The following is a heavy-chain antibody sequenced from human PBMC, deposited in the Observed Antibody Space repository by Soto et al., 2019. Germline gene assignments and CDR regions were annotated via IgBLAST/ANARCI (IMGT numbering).Heavy chain of an antibody. D-gene: IGHD3-22*01. CDR3: ARRLYDSGTYSFDY. Sequence: GESLKISCKGSGYSFTSYWIGWVRQLPGKGLEWLGIIYPGDSDTRYSPSFQGQVTISADKSISTAYLQWSSRKASDTAMYYCARRLYDSGTYSFDYWGQGTLVTVSS. CDR1: GYSFTSYW. J-gene: IGHJ4*02. V-gene: IGHV5-51*01. CDR2: IYPGDSDT.